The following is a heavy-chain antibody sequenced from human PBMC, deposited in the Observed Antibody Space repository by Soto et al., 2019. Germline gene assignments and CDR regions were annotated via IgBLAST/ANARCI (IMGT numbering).Heavy chain of an antibody. Sequence: GGSLRLSCAASGFNFTNTWMTWVRQAPGKGLEWVGRIKSKSDGGTTDYAAPVTGRFTISRDDSKNTLYLQMNSLKTADTAVYDCTTVPHDFWSDYRYYFENCRQGT. CDR2: IKSKSDGGTT. V-gene: IGHV3-15*01. CDR1: GFNFTNTW. J-gene: IGHJ4*02. D-gene: IGHD3-3*01. CDR3: TTVPHDFWSDYRYYFEN.